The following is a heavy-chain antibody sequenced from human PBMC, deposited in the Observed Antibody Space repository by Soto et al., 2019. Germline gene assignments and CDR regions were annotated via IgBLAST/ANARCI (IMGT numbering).Heavy chain of an antibody. D-gene: IGHD1-26*01. Sequence: GSLRLSCAASGFSFTTYVMHWVRQAPGKGLGWVAVISHDGSYKYYGDAVKGRFTISRDTSKNAVYLEMNSLRPEDTAVYYCAKGLLAIVGTTLPRDAFNIWRQGTMVTVSS. CDR3: AKGLLAIVGTTLPRDAFNI. CDR2: ISHDGSYK. CDR1: GFSFTTYV. V-gene: IGHV3-30*18. J-gene: IGHJ3*02.